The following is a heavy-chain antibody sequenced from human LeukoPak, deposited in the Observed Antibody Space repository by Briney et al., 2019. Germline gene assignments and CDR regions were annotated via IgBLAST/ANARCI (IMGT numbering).Heavy chain of an antibody. CDR1: GGSFSGYY. V-gene: IGHV4-34*01. CDR3: TSRFGSESYYNRHGNDY. J-gene: IGHJ4*02. D-gene: IGHD3-10*01. CDR2: INHSGST. Sequence: SETLSLTCAVYGGSFSGYYWSWIRQPPGKGLEWIGEINHSGSTSYNPSLKSRLTFSIDTSKNHFSLKLTSVTAADTAVYFCTSRFGSESYYNRHGNDYWGQGTLVTVSS.